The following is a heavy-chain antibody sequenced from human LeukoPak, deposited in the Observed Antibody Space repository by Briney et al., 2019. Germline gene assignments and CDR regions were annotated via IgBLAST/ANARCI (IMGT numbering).Heavy chain of an antibody. CDR1: GGFVTSNDFY. CDR2: AFYSGST. CDR3: ADYDVSSGRPLDP. Sequence: SETLSLTCTVSGGFVTSNDFYWGWIRQPPGGGLEWIGAAFYSGSTYYNPSFKSRSTISVDTSKNQFSLKLTSVTAADTAVYYCADYDVSSGRPLDPWGQGTLVTVSS. D-gene: IGHD3-3*01. V-gene: IGHV4-39*01. J-gene: IGHJ5*02.